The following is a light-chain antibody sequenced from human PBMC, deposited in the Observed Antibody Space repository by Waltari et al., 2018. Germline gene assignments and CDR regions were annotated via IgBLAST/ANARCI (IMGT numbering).Light chain of an antibody. CDR2: DAS. CDR1: QSVSSY. J-gene: IGKJ4*01. Sequence: EIVLTQSPATLSLSPGERDTLSCRASQSVSSYLAWYKQKPGQAPRLLIYDASNRATGIPARFSGSGSGTDFTLTISSLEPEDFAVYYCQQRSNWPLTFGGGTKVEIK. CDR3: QQRSNWPLT. V-gene: IGKV3-11*01.